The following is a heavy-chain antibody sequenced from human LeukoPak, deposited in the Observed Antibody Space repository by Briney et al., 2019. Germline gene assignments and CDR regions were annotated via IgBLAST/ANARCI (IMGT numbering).Heavy chain of an antibody. Sequence: GGSLRLSCAASGFTLSNAWMTWVRQAPGKGREWIGRIKTKGDGGTTDYAAPVKGRFTISRDDSKNTVYLQMDSLKIEDTAVYSCATPGRRWDYFDFWGRGTLVTVSP. D-gene: IGHD5-24*01. CDR3: ATPGRRWDYFDF. V-gene: IGHV3-15*01. J-gene: IGHJ4*02. CDR1: GFTLSNAW. CDR2: IKTKGDGGTT.